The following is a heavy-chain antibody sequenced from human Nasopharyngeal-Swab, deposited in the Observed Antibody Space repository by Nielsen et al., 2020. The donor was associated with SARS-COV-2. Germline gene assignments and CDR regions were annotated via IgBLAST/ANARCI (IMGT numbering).Heavy chain of an antibody. Sequence: GESLKISCAASGFTFSSYSMNWVRQAPGKGLEWVSSISSSSSYIYYADSVKGRFTISRDSAKNSLYLQMNSLRAEDTAVYYCARAEGGGYSFGFDNWFDPWGQGILVTVSA. CDR2: ISSSSSYI. CDR1: GFTFSSYS. J-gene: IGHJ5*02. V-gene: IGHV3-21*01. D-gene: IGHD5-18*01. CDR3: ARAEGGGYSFGFDNWFDP.